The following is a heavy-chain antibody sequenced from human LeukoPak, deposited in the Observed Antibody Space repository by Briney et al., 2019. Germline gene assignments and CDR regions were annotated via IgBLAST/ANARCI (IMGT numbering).Heavy chain of an antibody. CDR3: TRYYYGSGTDYSWFDP. CDR1: GYTFTSYL. J-gene: IGHJ5*02. Sequence: ASVKVSCQASGYTFTSYLMHWMRQAPGQGLEWMGIIHPRGGSTSYAQKLQGRVTMTRDTSTSTVYMELSSLRSKDTAVYYCTRYYYGSGTDYSWFDPWGQGTLVTVSS. CDR2: IHPRGGST. V-gene: IGHV1-46*01. D-gene: IGHD3-10*01.